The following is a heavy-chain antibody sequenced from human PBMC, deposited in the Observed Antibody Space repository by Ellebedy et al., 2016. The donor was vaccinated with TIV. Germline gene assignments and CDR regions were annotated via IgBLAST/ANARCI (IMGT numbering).Heavy chain of an antibody. CDR1: GYSFTSYW. J-gene: IGHJ4*02. CDR3: ARPKEGMYNWNDGWDI. Sequence: GESLKISCQGSGYSFTSYWIGWVRQMPGKGLEWMGIIYPGDSDTRYSPSFQGQVTISADKSISTAYLQWSSLKASDTAMYYCARPKEGMYNWNDGWDIWGQGTLVTVSS. CDR2: IYPGDSDT. V-gene: IGHV5-51*01. D-gene: IGHD1-20*01.